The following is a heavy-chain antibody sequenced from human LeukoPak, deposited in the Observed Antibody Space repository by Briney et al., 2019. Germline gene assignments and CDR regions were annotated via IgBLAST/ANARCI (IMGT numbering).Heavy chain of an antibody. CDR2: INPNSGNR. CDR3: ARVDGSPDY. D-gene: IGHD2-15*01. V-gene: IGHV1-8*03. CDR1: GYTFTGYY. J-gene: IGHJ4*02. Sequence: GASVKVSCKASGYTFTGYYMHWVRQATGQGLEWMGWINPNSGNRGYAQQFQGRVTITRDTSISTVYMELSSLRSEDTAVYYCARVDGSPDYWGQGTLVTVSS.